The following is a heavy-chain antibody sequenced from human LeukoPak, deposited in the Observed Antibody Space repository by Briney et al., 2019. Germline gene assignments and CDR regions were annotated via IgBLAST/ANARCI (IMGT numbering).Heavy chain of an antibody. CDR1: GFTFSSYA. V-gene: IGHV3-23*01. D-gene: IGHD3-10*01. CDR2: ISGSGGST. J-gene: IGHJ6*03. Sequence: PGGSLRLSCAASGFTFSSYAMSWVRQAPGKGLEWVSAISGSGGSTYYADSVKGRFTISRDNSKNTLYLQMNSLRAEDTAVYYCAKDRGTYYYHLGYMDVWGKGTTVTVSS. CDR3: AKDRGTYYYHLGYMDV.